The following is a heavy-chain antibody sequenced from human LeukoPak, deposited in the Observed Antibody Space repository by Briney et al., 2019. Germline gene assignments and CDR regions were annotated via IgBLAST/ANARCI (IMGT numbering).Heavy chain of an antibody. CDR1: GFTFSNYA. D-gene: IGHD1-1*01. CDR2: ISGTGGST. J-gene: IGHJ4*02. V-gene: IGHV3-23*01. CDR3: AKVRTGHYFDY. Sequence: PGRSLRLSCAASGFTFSNYAMSWVRQAPGKGLEWVSSISGTGGSTYYADSVKGRFTTSRDNSNNTLFLQMNSLRAEDTAVYYCAKVRTGHYFDYWGQGTLVTVSS.